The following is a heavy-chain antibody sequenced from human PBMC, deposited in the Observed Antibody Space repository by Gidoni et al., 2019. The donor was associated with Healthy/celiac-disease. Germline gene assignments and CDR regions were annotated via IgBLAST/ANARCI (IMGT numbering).Heavy chain of an antibody. Sequence: QVQLQESGPGLVKPSETLSLTCTVSGYSISSGYYWGWIRQPPGKGLEWIGSIYHSGSTYYNPSLKSRVTISVDTSKNQFSLKLSSVTAADTAVYYCASQPVAGNSYYFDYWGQGTLVTVSS. CDR1: GYSISSGYY. J-gene: IGHJ4*02. CDR2: IYHSGST. CDR3: ASQPVAGNSYYFDY. V-gene: IGHV4-38-2*02. D-gene: IGHD6-19*01.